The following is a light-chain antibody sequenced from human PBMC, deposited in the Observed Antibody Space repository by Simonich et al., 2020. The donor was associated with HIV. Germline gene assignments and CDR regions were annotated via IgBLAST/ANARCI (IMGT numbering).Light chain of an antibody. J-gene: IGLJ3*02. CDR1: SSDIGSYNR. CDR3: SSYTNISTLV. V-gene: IGLV2-18*02. Sequence: QSALTQPPSVSGSPGQSVTISCTGTSSDIGSYNRVSWYQQPPGTAPKLIIYEVSNRPSGVPDLFSGSKSGNTATLTISGLQAEDEADYYCSSYTNISTLVFGGGTKLTVL. CDR2: EVS.